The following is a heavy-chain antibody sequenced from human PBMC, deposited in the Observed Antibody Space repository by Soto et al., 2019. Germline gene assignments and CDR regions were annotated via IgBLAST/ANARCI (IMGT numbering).Heavy chain of an antibody. V-gene: IGHV3-30-3*01. J-gene: IGHJ6*02. CDR2: ISYDGSNK. D-gene: IGHD2-2*01. CDR3: ARDNLPIRGMDV. Sequence: VQLVESGGGLVQPGGSLRLSCAASGFTFSSYAMHWVRQAPGKGLEWVAVISYDGSNKYYEDSVKGRFTISRDNSKNTLYLQMNSLRAEDTAVYYCARDNLPIRGMDVWGQGTTVTVSS. CDR1: GFTFSSYA.